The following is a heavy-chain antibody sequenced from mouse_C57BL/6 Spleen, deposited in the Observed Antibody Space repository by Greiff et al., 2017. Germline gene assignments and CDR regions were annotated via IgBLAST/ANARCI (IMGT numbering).Heavy chain of an antibody. CDR3: ARGSGFDY. J-gene: IGHJ2*01. V-gene: IGHV1-52*01. CDR2: IDPSDSET. Sequence: VKLQQPGAELVRPGSSVKLSCKASGYTFTSYWMHWVKQRPIQGLEWIGNIDPSDSETHYNQKFKDKATLTVDKSSSTAYMQLSSLTSEDSAVYYCARGSGFDYWGQGTTLTVSS. CDR1: GYTFTSYW.